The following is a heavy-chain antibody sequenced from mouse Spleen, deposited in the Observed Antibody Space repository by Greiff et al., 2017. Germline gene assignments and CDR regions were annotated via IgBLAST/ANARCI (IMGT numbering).Heavy chain of an antibody. Sequence: EVQLVESGGGLVKPGGSLKLSCAASGFTFSSYAMSWVRQTPEKRLEWVATISSGGSYTYYPDSVKGRFTISRDNAKNTLYLQMSSLRSEDTAMYYCAKLGFDYWGQGTTLTVSS. CDR1: GFTFSSYA. J-gene: IGHJ2*01. V-gene: IGHV5-9-3*01. CDR2: ISSGGSYT. CDR3: AKLGFDY.